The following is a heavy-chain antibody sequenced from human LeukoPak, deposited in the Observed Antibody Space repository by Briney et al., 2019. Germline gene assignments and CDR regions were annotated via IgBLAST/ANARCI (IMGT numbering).Heavy chain of an antibody. CDR3: ARAMIVVVTLDY. J-gene: IGHJ4*02. D-gene: IGHD3-22*01. CDR1: GGSISSYY. CDR2: IFYSGTT. V-gene: IGHV4-59*08. Sequence: PSETLSLTCTVSGGSISSYYWSWIRQPPGKGLEWIGFIFYSGTTNYNPSLKSRVTISVDTSKNQFSLKLSSVTAADTAVYYCARAMIVVVTLDYWGQGTLVTVSS.